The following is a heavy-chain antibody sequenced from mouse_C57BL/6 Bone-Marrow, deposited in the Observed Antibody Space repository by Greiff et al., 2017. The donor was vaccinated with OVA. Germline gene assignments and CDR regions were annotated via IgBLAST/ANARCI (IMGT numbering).Heavy chain of an antibody. J-gene: IGHJ1*03. Sequence: QVQLKESGAELARPGASVKMSCKASGYTFTSYTMHWVKQRPGQGLEWIGYINPSSGYTKYNQKFKDKATLTADKSSSTAYMQLSSLTSEDSAVYYCARGYYRPYWYFDVWGTGTTVTVSS. CDR1: GYTFTSYT. CDR3: ARGYYRPYWYFDV. V-gene: IGHV1-4*01. D-gene: IGHD2-3*01. CDR2: INPSSGYT.